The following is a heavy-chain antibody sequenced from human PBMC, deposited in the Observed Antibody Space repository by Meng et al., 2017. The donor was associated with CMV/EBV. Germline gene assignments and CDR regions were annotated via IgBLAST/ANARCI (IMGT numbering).Heavy chain of an antibody. CDR1: GGTFSSYT. Sequence: ASVKVSCKASGGTFSSYTISWVRQAPGQGLEWMGWINPNSGGTNYAQKFQGRVTMTRDTSISTAYMELSRLRSDDTAVYYCATFLQLWPFDYWGQGTLVTVSS. D-gene: IGHD5-18*01. V-gene: IGHV1-2*02. J-gene: IGHJ4*02. CDR2: INPNSGGT. CDR3: ATFLQLWPFDY.